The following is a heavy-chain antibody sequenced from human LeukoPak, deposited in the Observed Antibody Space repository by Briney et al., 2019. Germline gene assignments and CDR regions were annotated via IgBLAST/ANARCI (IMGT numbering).Heavy chain of an antibody. CDR3: ARDMRYSRNYYGMDV. CDR2: IYTSGST. V-gene: IGHV4-4*07. J-gene: IGHJ6*02. Sequence: SETLSLTCTVSGGSISSYYWSWIRQPAGKGLEWIGRIYTSGSTNYNPSLKSRVTMSVDTSKNQFSLKLSSVTAADTAVYYCARDMRYSRNYYGMDVWGQGTTVTVSS. D-gene: IGHD6-13*01. CDR1: GGSISSYY.